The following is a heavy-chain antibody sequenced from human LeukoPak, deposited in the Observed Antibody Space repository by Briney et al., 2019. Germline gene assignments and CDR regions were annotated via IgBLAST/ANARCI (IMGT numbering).Heavy chain of an antibody. Sequence: ASVKVSCKASGYTFTGYYMHWVRQAPGQGLEWMGWINPNSGGTNYAQKFQGWVTMTRDTSISTAYMELSRLRSDDTAVYYCARSTVRGVNWFDPWGQGTLVTVSS. CDR1: GYTFTGYY. J-gene: IGHJ5*02. D-gene: IGHD3-10*01. CDR2: INPNSGGT. V-gene: IGHV1-2*04. CDR3: ARSTVRGVNWFDP.